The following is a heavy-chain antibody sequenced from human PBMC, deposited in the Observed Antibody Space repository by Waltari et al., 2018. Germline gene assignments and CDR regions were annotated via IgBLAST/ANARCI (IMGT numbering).Heavy chain of an antibody. Sequence: QVQLQESGPGLVKPSETLSLTCAVSGYSISSGYYWGWIRQPPGKGLEWIGSIYHSGRTYYNPSLKSRVTISVDTSKNQFSLKLSSVTAADTAVYYCARDRVYCSGGSCYKPRYYYGMDVWGQGTTVTVSS. CDR3: ARDRVYCSGGSCYKPRYYYGMDV. V-gene: IGHV4-38-2*02. CDR1: GYSISSGYY. CDR2: IYHSGRT. J-gene: IGHJ6*02. D-gene: IGHD2-15*01.